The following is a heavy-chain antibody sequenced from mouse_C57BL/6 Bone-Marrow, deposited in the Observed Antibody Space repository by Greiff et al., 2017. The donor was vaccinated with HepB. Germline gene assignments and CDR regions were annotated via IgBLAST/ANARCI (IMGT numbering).Heavy chain of an antibody. CDR2: IYPGSGNT. V-gene: IGHV1-76*01. J-gene: IGHJ4*01. CDR1: GYTFTDYY. Sequence: VQLQQSGAELVRPGASVKLSCKASGYTFTDYYINWVKQRPGQGLEWIARIYPGSGNTYYNEKFKGKATLTAEKSSSTAYMQLSSLTSEDSAVYFCARSRSTPEGAMDYWGQGTSVTVSS. CDR3: ARSRSTPEGAMDY. D-gene: IGHD2-1*01.